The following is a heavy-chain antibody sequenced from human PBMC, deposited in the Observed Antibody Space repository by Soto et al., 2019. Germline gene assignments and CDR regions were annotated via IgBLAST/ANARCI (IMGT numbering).Heavy chain of an antibody. CDR1: GGSFSGYY. V-gene: IGHV4-34*01. J-gene: IGHJ5*02. CDR2: INHSGST. Sequence: SETLSLTCAVYGGSFSGYYLSWIRQPPGKGLEWIGEINHSGSTNYNPSLKSRVTISVDTSKNQFSLKLSSVTAADTAVYYCARTFGIQLWSTGGNWFDPWGQGTLVTVSS. D-gene: IGHD5-18*01. CDR3: ARTFGIQLWSTGGNWFDP.